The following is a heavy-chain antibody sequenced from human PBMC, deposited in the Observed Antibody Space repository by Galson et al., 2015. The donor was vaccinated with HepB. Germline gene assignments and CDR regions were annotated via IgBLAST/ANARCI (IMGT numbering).Heavy chain of an antibody. CDR2: IYYSGST. V-gene: IGHV4-59*01. D-gene: IGHD3-10*01. CDR3: ARGQYGSGSYFLPYYYYGMDV. Sequence: LSLTCTVSGGSISSYYWSWIRQPPGKGLEWIGYIYYSGSTNYNPSLKSRVTISVDTSKNQFSLKLSSVTAADTAVYYCARGQYGSGSYFLPYYYYGMDVWGQGTTVTVSS. J-gene: IGHJ6*02. CDR1: GGSISSYY.